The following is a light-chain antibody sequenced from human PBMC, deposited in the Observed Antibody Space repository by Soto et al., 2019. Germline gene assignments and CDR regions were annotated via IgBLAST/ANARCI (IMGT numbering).Light chain of an antibody. J-gene: IGKJ5*01. V-gene: IGKV1-39*01. CDR1: QTIRRY. CDR3: QQSYNTPIS. Sequence: DIQMTKSPSSLSASVGYRVTITCRASQTIRRYLNWYQQKPGKAPKLLIYAASSLQSGVPSMFSGSGSGTDFTLPISSLQPEDFATYYCQQSYNTPISFGQGTRLEIK. CDR2: AAS.